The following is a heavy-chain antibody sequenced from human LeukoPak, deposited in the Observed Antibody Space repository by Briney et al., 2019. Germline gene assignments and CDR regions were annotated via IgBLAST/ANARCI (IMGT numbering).Heavy chain of an antibody. J-gene: IGHJ5*02. D-gene: IGHD6-13*01. CDR2: IYYSGST. CDR1: GGSISSYY. V-gene: IGHV4-59*01. Sequence: SETLSLTCTVSGGSISSYYWSWIRQPPGKGLEWMGYIYYSGSTNYNPSLKSRLTISVDTSKNQFPLKLSSVTAADTAVYDCGRVAAASGYNWFDPWGRGTLVTVSS. CDR3: GRVAAASGYNWFDP.